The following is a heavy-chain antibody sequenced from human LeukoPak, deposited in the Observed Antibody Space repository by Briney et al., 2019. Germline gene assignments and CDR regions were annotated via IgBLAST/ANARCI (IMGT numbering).Heavy chain of an antibody. J-gene: IGHJ4*02. CDR1: GFTFSRYW. CDR3: ARDET. Sequence: GGPLRLSCAGSGFTFSRYWLTWVRQAPGKGLEWVANINQDGSEKYYVDSVRGRFTISRDNAKNSLSLQMNGLRGEDTAVYYCARDETWGQGTLVTVSS. CDR2: INQDGSEK. V-gene: IGHV3-7*01.